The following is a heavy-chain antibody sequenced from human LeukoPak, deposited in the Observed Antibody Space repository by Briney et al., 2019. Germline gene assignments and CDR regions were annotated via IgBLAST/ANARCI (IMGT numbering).Heavy chain of an antibody. CDR2: ISGSGGST. CDR3: AKDTYDFWSGQSGY. CDR1: GFTFSSYA. D-gene: IGHD3-3*01. V-gene: IGHV3-23*01. J-gene: IGHJ4*02. Sequence: GSLRLSCAASGFTFSSYAMSWVRQAPGKGLEWVSAISGSGGSTYYADSVKGRFTISRDNSKNTLYLQMNSLRAEDTAVYYCAKDTYDFWSGQSGYWGQGTLVTVSS.